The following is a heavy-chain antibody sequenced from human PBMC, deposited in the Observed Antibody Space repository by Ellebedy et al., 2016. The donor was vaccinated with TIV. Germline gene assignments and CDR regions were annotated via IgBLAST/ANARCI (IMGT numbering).Heavy chain of an antibody. CDR2: ISYHGTNT. CDR1: GFTFSSYG. V-gene: IGHV3-30*03. J-gene: IGHJ4*02. D-gene: IGHD3-3*01. Sequence: PGGSLRLSCAASGFTFSSYGMHWVRQAPGEGLEWVAVISYHGTNTHYADSVKGRSTISRDNSKNTLYLQMNSLRVEDTAVYYCARDHYDFWSGYRDYYFDYWGQGTLVTVSS. CDR3: ARDHYDFWSGYRDYYFDY.